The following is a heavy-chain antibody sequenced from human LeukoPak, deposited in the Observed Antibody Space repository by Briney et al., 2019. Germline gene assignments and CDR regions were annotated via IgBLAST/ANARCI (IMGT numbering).Heavy chain of an antibody. V-gene: IGHV1-69*06. CDR1: GGTFSSYA. D-gene: IGHD2-15*01. CDR2: IIPIFGTA. CDR3: ARDHCSPGTCLGGH. Sequence: ASVKVSCKASGGTFSSYAISWVRQAPGQGLEWMGGIIPIFGTANYAQKFQGRVTLSADKDTTTTYMELTSLRSEDTAIYYCARDHCSPGTCLGGHWGQGTLVTVSS. J-gene: IGHJ4*02.